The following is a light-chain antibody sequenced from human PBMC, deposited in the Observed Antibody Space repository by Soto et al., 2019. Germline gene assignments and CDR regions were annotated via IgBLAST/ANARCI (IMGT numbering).Light chain of an antibody. CDR2: GAS. J-gene: IGKJ2*01. Sequence: EIVVTQSRGTLSLSPGERATLSCRASQSVSSSYLAWYQQKPGQAPTLLIYGASTRATGIPDRFSGSGSGTDFTLTISRLEPEDFAVYYCQQYGSSPLYTFGQGTKLEIK. V-gene: IGKV3-20*01. CDR1: QSVSSSY. CDR3: QQYGSSPLYT.